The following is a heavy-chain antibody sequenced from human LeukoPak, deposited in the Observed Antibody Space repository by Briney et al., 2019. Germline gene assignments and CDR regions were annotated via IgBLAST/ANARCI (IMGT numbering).Heavy chain of an antibody. V-gene: IGHV4-4*07. CDR3: ARDGGSYPYGMDV. J-gene: IGHJ6*02. Sequence: SETLSLTCAVYGGSFSGYYWSWIRQPAGKGLEWIGRIYTSGSTNYNPSLKSRVTMSVDTSKNQFSLKLSSVTAADTAVYYCARDGGSYPYGMDVWGQGTTVTVSS. CDR1: GGSFSGYY. D-gene: IGHD1-26*01. CDR2: IYTSGST.